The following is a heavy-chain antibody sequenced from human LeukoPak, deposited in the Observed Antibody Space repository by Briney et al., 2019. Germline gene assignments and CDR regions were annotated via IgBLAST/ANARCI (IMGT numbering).Heavy chain of an antibody. CDR2: ISGSGGST. D-gene: IGHD5-12*01. CDR3: AKGGGYRDFDP. Sequence: GGTLRLSCAASGFTFSSYGMSWVRQAPGKGLEWVSAISGSGGSTYYADSVKGRFTISRDNSKNTVYLQMNSLRAEDTAVYYCAKGGGYRDFDPWGQGTLVTVSS. J-gene: IGHJ5*02. CDR1: GFTFSSYG. V-gene: IGHV3-23*01.